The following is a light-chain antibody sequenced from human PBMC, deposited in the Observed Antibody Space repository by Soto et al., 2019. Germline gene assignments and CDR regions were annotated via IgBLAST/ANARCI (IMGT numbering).Light chain of an antibody. V-gene: IGLV2-23*02. CDR2: EVN. Sequence: QSVLTQPASVSGSPGQSITISCTGSNSNVGTYNLVSWYQQHPGTAPKVMIYEVNKRPSGVSDRFSGSKSGNTASLTISGLQAEDEADYYCCSYAGTNTFVFGGGTKLTVL. CDR1: NSNVGTYNL. J-gene: IGLJ2*01. CDR3: CSYAGTNTFV.